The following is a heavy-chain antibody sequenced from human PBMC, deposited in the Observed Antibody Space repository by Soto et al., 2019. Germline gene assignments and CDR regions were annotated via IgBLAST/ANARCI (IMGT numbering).Heavy chain of an antibody. CDR3: ARGKIAARPYVDY. V-gene: IGHV3-48*01. J-gene: IGHJ4*02. CDR2: ISSSSSTI. Sequence: EVQLVESGGGLVQPGGSLRLSCAASGFTFSSYSMNWVRQAPGKGLEWVSYISSSSSTIYYADSVKGRFTISRDNAKNSLYLQMTSLRAEDTAVYYCARGKIAARPYVDYWGQGTLVTVSS. CDR1: GFTFSSYS. D-gene: IGHD6-6*01.